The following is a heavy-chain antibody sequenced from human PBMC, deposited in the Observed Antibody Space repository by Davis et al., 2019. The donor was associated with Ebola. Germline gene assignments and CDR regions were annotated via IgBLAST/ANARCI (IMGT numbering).Heavy chain of an antibody. CDR1: GFTFSRYW. J-gene: IGHJ3*02. Sequence: GESLKISCAASGFTFSRYWMSWVRQAPGKGLEWVSSISSSSSYIYYADSVKGQFTISRDNAKNSLYLQMNSLRAEDTAVYYCARVLLWFGELFLDAFDIWGQGTMVTVSS. V-gene: IGHV3-21*01. CDR3: ARVLLWFGELFLDAFDI. CDR2: ISSSSSYI. D-gene: IGHD3-10*01.